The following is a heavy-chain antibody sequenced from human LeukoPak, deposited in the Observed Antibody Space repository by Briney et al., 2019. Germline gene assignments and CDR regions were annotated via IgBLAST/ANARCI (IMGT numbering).Heavy chain of an antibody. CDR3: ARLQGMGYYFDY. CDR1: GFTFSSYW. J-gene: IGHJ4*02. D-gene: IGHD3-10*01. V-gene: IGHV3-7*01. CDR2: IEQDGSGK. Sequence: GGSLRLSCAASGFTFSSYWMTWVRQAPGKGLEWVGNIEQDGSGKYYVDSLKGRFTISRDNAKNSLYLQMNSLRAEDTAVYYCARLQGMGYYFDYWGQGTLVTVSS.